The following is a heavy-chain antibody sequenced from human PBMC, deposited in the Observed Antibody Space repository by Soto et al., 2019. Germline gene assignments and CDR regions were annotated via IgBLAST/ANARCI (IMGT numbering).Heavy chain of an antibody. CDR3: ANSGWTGGMDF. D-gene: IGHD6-19*01. Sequence: PGESLKISCRASGYTFTNYWIGWVRQVPGKGLKWMGNIYPGGSGTKYSPSFQGQVTISADRSNSIAYLQWSSLKASDTAMYYCANSGWTGGMDFWGQGTLVTVSS. V-gene: IGHV5-51*01. CDR2: IYPGGSGT. J-gene: IGHJ4*02. CDR1: GYTFTNYW.